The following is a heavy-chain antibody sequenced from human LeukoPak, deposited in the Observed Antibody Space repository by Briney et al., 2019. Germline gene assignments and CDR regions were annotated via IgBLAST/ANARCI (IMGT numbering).Heavy chain of an antibody. Sequence: SVKVSCKASGGTFSSYAISWVRQAPGQGLEWMGGIILIFGTANYAQKFQGRVTITTDESTSTAYMELSSLRSEDTAVYYCARDGYCSSTSCPFDYWGQGTLVTVSS. V-gene: IGHV1-69*05. D-gene: IGHD2-2*03. CDR3: ARDGYCSSTSCPFDY. J-gene: IGHJ4*02. CDR1: GGTFSSYA. CDR2: IILIFGTA.